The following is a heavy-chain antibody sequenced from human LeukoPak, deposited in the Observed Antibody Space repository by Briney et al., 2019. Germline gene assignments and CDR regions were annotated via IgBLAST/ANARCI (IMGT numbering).Heavy chain of an antibody. Sequence: ASVKVSCKASGYTFTSYGISWVRQAPGQGLEWMGWISAYNGNTNYAQKLQGRVTMTTDTSTSTAYMELRSLRSDDTAVYYCARPMVRSLYYYGMDVWGKGTTVTVPS. V-gene: IGHV1-18*04. CDR1: GYTFTSYG. D-gene: IGHD3-10*01. CDR2: ISAYNGNT. CDR3: ARPMVRSLYYYGMDV. J-gene: IGHJ6*04.